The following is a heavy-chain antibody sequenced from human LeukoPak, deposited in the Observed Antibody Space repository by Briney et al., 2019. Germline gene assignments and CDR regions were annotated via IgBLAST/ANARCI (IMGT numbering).Heavy chain of an antibody. D-gene: IGHD3-10*01. Sequence: SETLSLTCTVSGGSISSYYWSWIRQPPGKGLEWIGYIYYSGSTNYNPSLKSRVTISVDTSKNQFSLKLSSVTAADTAVYYCARAHPRFSMVRGVIMGGVDYWGQGTLVTVPS. CDR1: GGSISSYY. J-gene: IGHJ4*02. CDR2: IYYSGST. V-gene: IGHV4-59*01. CDR3: ARAHPRFSMVRGVIMGGVDY.